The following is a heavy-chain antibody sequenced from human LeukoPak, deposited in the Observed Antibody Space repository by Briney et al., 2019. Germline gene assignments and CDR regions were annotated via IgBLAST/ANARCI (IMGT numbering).Heavy chain of an antibody. V-gene: IGHV1-8*01. CDR1: GYSFTSYD. Sequence: ASVKVSCKASGYSFTSYDINWVRQATGQGLEWMGWMNPNSGNTDCAQKFQGRVTMTRNTSITTAYMELSSLRSEDTAVYYCVRGRCSSSSCDAPGCDYWGQGTLVTVSS. J-gene: IGHJ4*02. CDR3: VRGRCSSSSCDAPGCDY. CDR2: MNPNSGNT. D-gene: IGHD2-2*01.